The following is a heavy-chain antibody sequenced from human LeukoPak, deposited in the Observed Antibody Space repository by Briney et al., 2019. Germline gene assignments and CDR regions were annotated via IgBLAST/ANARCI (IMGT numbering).Heavy chain of an antibody. V-gene: IGHV3-48*01. J-gene: IGHJ6*02. CDR3: AKGNYGDYVVHYYYGMDV. CDR1: GFTFSSYS. Sequence: GGSLRLSCAASGFTFSSYSMNWVRQAPGKGLEWVSYISSSSSTIYYADSVKGRFTISRDNAKNSLYLQMNSLRAEDTAVYYCAKGNYGDYVVHYYYGMDVWGQGTTVTVSS. CDR2: ISSSSSTI. D-gene: IGHD4-17*01.